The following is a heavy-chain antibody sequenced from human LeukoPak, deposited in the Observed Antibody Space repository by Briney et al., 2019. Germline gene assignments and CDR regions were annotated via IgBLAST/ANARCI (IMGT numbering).Heavy chain of an antibody. D-gene: IGHD1-26*01. CDR3: ARGGSGSFNWFDP. V-gene: IGHV4-59*01. Sequence: SATLSLTCTVSGGSISSYYWSWIRQPPGKGLEWIGYIYYSGSTNYNPSLKSRVTISVDTSKNQFSLKLSSVTAADTAVYYCARGGSGSFNWFDPWGQGTLVTVSS. CDR1: GGSISSYY. CDR2: IYYSGST. J-gene: IGHJ5*02.